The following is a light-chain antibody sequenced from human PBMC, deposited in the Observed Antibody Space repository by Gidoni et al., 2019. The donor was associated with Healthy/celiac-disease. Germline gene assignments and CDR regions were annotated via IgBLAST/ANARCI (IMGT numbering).Light chain of an antibody. Sequence: EIVLTQSPGTLSLSPGERATLSCRASQSVSSSYLAWYQQKPGQAPRLLIDGASSRATGIPDRFSGSGSGTDFTLTISRLEPEDFAVYYCQQYGSSRALFGGGTKVEIK. CDR1: QSVSSSY. CDR3: QQYGSSRAL. J-gene: IGKJ4*01. V-gene: IGKV3-20*01. CDR2: GAS.